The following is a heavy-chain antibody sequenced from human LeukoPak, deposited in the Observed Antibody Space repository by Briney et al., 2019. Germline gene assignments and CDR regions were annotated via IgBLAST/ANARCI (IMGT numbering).Heavy chain of an antibody. Sequence: PSGTLSLTCAVSGGSISSSNWWSWVRQPPGKGLEWIGEIYHSGSTNYNPSLKGRVTISVDKSKNQFFLKLSSVTAADTAVYYCAIYYYDSSGYYKFDYWGQGTLVTVSS. J-gene: IGHJ4*02. CDR1: GGSISSSNW. V-gene: IGHV4-4*02. CDR3: AIYYYDSSGYYKFDY. CDR2: IYHSGST. D-gene: IGHD3-22*01.